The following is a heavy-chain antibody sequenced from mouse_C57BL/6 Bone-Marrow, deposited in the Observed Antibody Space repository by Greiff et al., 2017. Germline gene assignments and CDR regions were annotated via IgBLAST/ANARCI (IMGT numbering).Heavy chain of an antibody. J-gene: IGHJ3*01. CDR1: GYTFTDYE. D-gene: IGHD1-1*01. CDR3: TRYGSSYCWFAY. V-gene: IGHV1-15*01. CDR2: IDPETGGT. Sequence: QVQLQQSGAELVRPGASVTLSCKASGYTFTDYEMHWVKQTPVHGLEWIGAIDPETGGTAYNQKFKGKAILTADKSSSTAYMELRSLTSEDSAVYYGTRYGSSYCWFAYWGQGTLVTVSA.